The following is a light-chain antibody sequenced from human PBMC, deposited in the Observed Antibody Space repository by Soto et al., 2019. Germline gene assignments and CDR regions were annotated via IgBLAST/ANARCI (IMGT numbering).Light chain of an antibody. CDR2: DAS. Sequence: EIVLTRSPATLSLSPGERATLSCRASQSVSTYLAWYQQKPGQAPRLVIYDASSRATGIPARFSGSGSGTDFTLTISSLESEDSAVYYCQQRSNWPSITFGQGTRLEIK. CDR3: QQRSNWPSIT. J-gene: IGKJ5*01. CDR1: QSVSTY. V-gene: IGKV3-11*01.